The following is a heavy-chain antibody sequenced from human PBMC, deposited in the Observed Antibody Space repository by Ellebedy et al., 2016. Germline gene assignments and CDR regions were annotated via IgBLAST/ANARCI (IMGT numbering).Heavy chain of an antibody. D-gene: IGHD3-10*01. CDR1: GYTFTGYY. CDR3: ARDMVRGVMGAYYYGMDV. J-gene: IGHJ6*02. CDR2: INPNSGGT. Sequence: ALVKVSCKASGYTFTGYYMHWVRQAPGQGLEWMGWINPNSGGTNYAQKFQGWVTMTRDTSISTAYMELSRLRSDDTAVYYCARDMVRGVMGAYYYGMDVWGQGTTVTVSS. V-gene: IGHV1-2*04.